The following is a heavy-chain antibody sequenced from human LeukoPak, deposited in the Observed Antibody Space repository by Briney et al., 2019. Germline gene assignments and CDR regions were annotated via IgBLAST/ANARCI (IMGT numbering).Heavy chain of an antibody. J-gene: IGHJ4*02. Sequence: PGGSLRLSCAASGLTFSNNAMPWVRQAPGKGLEWVSFISGSGGDKYYADSVQGRFVISRDNSRTTLYLQMNSLRAEDTAIYYCASGFDSVVVGLYNRLYSWGQGSLVTVSS. CDR1: GLTFSNNA. D-gene: IGHD2-15*01. CDR2: ISGSGGDK. V-gene: IGHV3-23*01. CDR3: ASGFDSVVVGLYNRLYS.